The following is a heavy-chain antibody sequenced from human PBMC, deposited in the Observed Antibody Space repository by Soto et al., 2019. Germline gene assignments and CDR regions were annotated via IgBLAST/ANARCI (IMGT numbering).Heavy chain of an antibody. CDR1: GGSVNTDYW. Sequence: SETLSLTCAVSGGSVNTDYWWSWVRQPPGKGLEWIGEVHHSGTTNYIQSLTSRLTMSVDKSGNQVSLELTSAAAADTAVYYCAGGVSYRWVYWGQGTRVTVSS. CDR2: VHHSGTT. CDR3: AGGVSYRWVY. V-gene: IGHV4-4*02. D-gene: IGHD3-16*02. J-gene: IGHJ4*02.